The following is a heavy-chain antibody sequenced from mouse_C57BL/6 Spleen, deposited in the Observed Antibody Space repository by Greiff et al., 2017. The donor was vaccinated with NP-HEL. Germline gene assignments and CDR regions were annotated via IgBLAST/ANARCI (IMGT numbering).Heavy chain of an antibody. J-gene: IGHJ2*01. V-gene: IGHV2-2*01. Sequence: VQLQQSGPGLVQPSQSLSITCTVSGFSLTSYGVHWVRQSPGKGLEWLGVIWSGGSTDYNAAFISRLSISKDNSKSQVFFKMNSLQADDTAIYYCARELGGRDFDDWGQGTTLTVAS. D-gene: IGHD4-1*01. CDR2: IWSGGST. CDR3: ARELGGRDFDD. CDR1: GFSLTSYG.